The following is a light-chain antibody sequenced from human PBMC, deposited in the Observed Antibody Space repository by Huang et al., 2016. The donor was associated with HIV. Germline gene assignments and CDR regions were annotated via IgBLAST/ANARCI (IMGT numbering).Light chain of an antibody. J-gene: IGKJ4*01. CDR2: GAS. V-gene: IGKV3-20*01. CDR1: QSVSSSY. Sequence: EIVLTQSPGTVSLSPGERATLSCRASQSVSSSYLAWYQQKPGQAPRLVIHGASSRATGIPERFSGSGSGTDFTLTISRLEPEDFAVYYCQQHGSSPVTFGGGTRVEIK. CDR3: QQHGSSPVT.